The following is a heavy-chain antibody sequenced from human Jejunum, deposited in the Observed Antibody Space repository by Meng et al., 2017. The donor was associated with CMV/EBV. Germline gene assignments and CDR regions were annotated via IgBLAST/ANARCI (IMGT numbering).Heavy chain of an antibody. CDR3: ARLSAYYFDY. Sequence: QWRLLQCGAEVKKPGASVKVSCKASGYTFTSHSMHWVRQAPGQGLEWIGIIYPSSGSTTYAQKFQGRVTMTSDTSTGTVYMELSSLRSEDTAVYYCARLSAYYFDYWGQGTLVTVSS. CDR2: IYPSSGST. CDR1: GYTFTSHS. V-gene: IGHV1-46*01. J-gene: IGHJ4*02.